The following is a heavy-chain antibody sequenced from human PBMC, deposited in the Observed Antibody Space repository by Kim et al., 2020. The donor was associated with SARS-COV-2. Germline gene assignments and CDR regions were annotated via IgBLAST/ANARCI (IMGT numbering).Heavy chain of an antibody. CDR1: GFAFSSYW. J-gene: IGHJ4*02. CDR3: ARRSSGTSPYFFDY. CDR2: LNTAGTNT. D-gene: IGHD1-26*01. V-gene: IGHV3-74*01. Sequence: GGSLRLSCAASGFAFSSYWMHWVRQAPGKGLVWVSRLNTAGTNTNYADSVKGRFTISRDNAKNTLYLQMNSLRADDTGVYFCARRSSGTSPYFFDYWGQGILVTVSS.